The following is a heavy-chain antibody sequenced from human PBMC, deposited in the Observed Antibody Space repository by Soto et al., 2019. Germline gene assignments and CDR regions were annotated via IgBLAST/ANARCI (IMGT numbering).Heavy chain of an antibody. Sequence: PGGSRRLSCAASGFTFDDFDDYAIHWVRRRPGQGLEWVSGISWNSGSMGYADSVKARFTISRDNAKKSLHLQMNSLSAEDTALYYCAKDISGRGSYYYYYGMDVWGQGTTVTVSS. D-gene: IGHD1-26*01. CDR1: GFTFDDFDDYA. CDR3: AKDISGRGSYYYYYGMDV. V-gene: IGHV3-9*01. CDR2: ISWNSGSM. J-gene: IGHJ6*02.